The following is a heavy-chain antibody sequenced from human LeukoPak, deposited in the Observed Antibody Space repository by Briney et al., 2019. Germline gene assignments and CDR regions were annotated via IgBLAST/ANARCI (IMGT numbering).Heavy chain of an antibody. Sequence: SETLSLTCTVSGGSISSYYWSWIRQPPGKGLEWIGYIYYTGSTNYNPSLKSRVTISVDTSKNQFSLKLSSVTAADTAVYYCARTTEGGYTYDYFYYYYMDVWGKGTTVTISS. CDR1: GGSISSYY. V-gene: IGHV4-59*01. D-gene: IGHD5-18*01. J-gene: IGHJ6*03. CDR2: IYYTGST. CDR3: ARTTEGGYTYDYFYYYYMDV.